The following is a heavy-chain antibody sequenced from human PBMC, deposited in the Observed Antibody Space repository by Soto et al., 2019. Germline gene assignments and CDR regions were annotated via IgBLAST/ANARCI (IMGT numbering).Heavy chain of an antibody. J-gene: IGHJ3*02. CDR2: ISWNSGSI. V-gene: IGHV3-9*01. Sequence: GGSLRLSCAASGFTFHDYAIHWVRQAPGKGLEWVSGISWNSGSIRYADSVKGRFTISRDNAKNSLFLQMNSLRAEDTALYYCAKDMSGGGYDWSDFDIWGQGTMVTVSS. CDR3: AKDMSGGGYDWSDFDI. D-gene: IGHD5-12*01. CDR1: GFTFHDYA.